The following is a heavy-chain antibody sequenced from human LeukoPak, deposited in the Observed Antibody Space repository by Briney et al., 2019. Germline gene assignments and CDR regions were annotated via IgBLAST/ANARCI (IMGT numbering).Heavy chain of an antibody. Sequence: GGSLTLSCAASGFTFSNAWMSWVRQAPGKGLEWVGRIKSKTDGGTTDYAAPVKGRFTISRDDSKNTLYLQMNSLKTEDTAVYYCTTDTLQLYYYDSSGYSFDYWGQGTLVTVSS. CDR3: TTDTLQLYYYDSSGYSFDY. D-gene: IGHD3-22*01. CDR1: GFTFSNAW. CDR2: IKSKTDGGTT. V-gene: IGHV3-15*01. J-gene: IGHJ4*02.